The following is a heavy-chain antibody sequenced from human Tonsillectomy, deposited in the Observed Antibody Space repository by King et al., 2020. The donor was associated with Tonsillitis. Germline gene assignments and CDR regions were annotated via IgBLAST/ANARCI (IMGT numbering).Heavy chain of an antibody. CDR2: INPYSGGT. Sequence: VQLVESGAEVKKPGASVKVSCKASGYIFTDDYMHWVLQAPGQGLEWLGWINPYSGGTNYAKKFQGRVTMTRDTSISTAYMELSRLRSDDTAVFYCATYNVEVAGFDYWGQGTLVTVSS. CDR3: ATYNVEVAGFDY. D-gene: IGHD6-19*01. J-gene: IGHJ4*02. CDR1: GYIFTDDY. V-gene: IGHV1-2*02.